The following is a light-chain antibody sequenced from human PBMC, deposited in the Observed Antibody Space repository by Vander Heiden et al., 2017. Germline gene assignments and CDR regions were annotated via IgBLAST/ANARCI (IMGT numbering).Light chain of an antibody. CDR3: MEKIQLPVT. J-gene: IGKJ4*01. V-gene: IGKV2D-29*01. Sequence: DVVLTQTPLSLSVTPGQPASMSCTSSQSLLHSNGKTYLYWYLQKAGQPPHLLIYEVYKRFPGVPDRFSGSGSGTDFTLKISRVEAEDVGVYYCMEKIQLPVTFGGGTKLEIK. CDR2: EVY. CDR1: QSLLHSNGKTY.